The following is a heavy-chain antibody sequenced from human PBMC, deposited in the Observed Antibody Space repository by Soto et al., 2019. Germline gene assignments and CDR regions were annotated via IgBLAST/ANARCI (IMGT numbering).Heavy chain of an antibody. CDR1: GFTFSTYA. V-gene: IGHV3-23*01. D-gene: IGHD3-10*01. CDR2: ISGSGDNT. J-gene: IGHJ4*02. Sequence: EVHLLESGGALVQPGGSLRLSCAASGFTFSTYAMNWVRQAPGKGLDWVSAISGSGDNTYYADSVKGRFTISRDNSKNTLYLQMNGLRGEDTAVYYCAKDPSPFGSGSFDYWGQGALVTVSS. CDR3: AKDPSPFGSGSFDY.